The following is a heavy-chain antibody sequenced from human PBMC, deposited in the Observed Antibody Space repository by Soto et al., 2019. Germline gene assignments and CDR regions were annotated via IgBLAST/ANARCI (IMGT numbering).Heavy chain of an antibody. J-gene: IGHJ4*02. V-gene: IGHV1-18*04. CDR2: ISAHNGNT. CDR3: ARAGCRSSNFYDC. Sequence: ASVKTSCRASGSNFTSYGISWVRQETGQGHEWMGWISAHNGNTNYAQKLQGRVTMTTDTSTSTAYMELRYLISDDTAVYYWARAGCRSSNFYDCLGQGTLVTVSS. D-gene: IGHD6-6*01. CDR1: GSNFTSYG.